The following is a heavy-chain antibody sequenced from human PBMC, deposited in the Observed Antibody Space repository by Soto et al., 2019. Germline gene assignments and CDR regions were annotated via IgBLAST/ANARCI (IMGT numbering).Heavy chain of an antibody. V-gene: IGHV4-4*07. CDR2: IYTSGST. D-gene: IGHD3-3*01. J-gene: IGHJ6*02. CDR1: GGSISSYY. Sequence: SETLSLTCTVSGGSISSYYWSWIRQPAGKGLEWIGRIYTSGSTNYNPSLKSRVTMSVDTSKNQFSLKLSSVTAADTAVYYCARDPQVLRFLEWLSPPRGIYYYYGMDVWCQWTTVTVSS. CDR3: ARDPQVLRFLEWLSPPRGIYYYYGMDV.